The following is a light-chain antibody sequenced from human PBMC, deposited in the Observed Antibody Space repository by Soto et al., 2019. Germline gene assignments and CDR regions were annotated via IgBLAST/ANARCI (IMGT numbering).Light chain of an antibody. CDR2: AAS. V-gene: IGKV1-39*01. Sequence: EIQMTQSPPSLSASPGDTINITCRTRQCIRSDLNWYQEKSGTAPRLLFYAASTLQDGVPSRFTGSGSGTDFTLTISSLRPDDVATYFCHQNFRSPYTFGQGTKLEI. CDR3: HQNFRSPYT. CDR1: QCIRSD. J-gene: IGKJ2*01.